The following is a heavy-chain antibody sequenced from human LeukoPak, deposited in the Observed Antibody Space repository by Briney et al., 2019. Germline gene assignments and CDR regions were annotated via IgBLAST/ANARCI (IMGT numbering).Heavy chain of an antibody. D-gene: IGHD3-16*01. Sequence: ASVKVSCKASGYTFTSYYMHWVLQASGQGLEWMGIVNPSGGSTNYAQKFQGRVTMTSDTSTSTVYMELSSLRSEDTAVYYCARSSHHMMDEGGRYFQHWGQGTLVTVSS. CDR1: GYTFTSYY. CDR2: VNPSGGST. CDR3: ARSSHHMMDEGGRYFQH. J-gene: IGHJ1*01. V-gene: IGHV1-46*03.